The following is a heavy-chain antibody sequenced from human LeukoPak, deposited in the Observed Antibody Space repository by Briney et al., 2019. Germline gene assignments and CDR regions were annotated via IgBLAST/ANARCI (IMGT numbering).Heavy chain of an antibody. Sequence: GGSLRLSCAASGFTFSSYGMHWVRQAPGKGLEWVAVILSDGSKEFYTDSVKGRFTISRDNSKNTLYLQMNSLRAEDTAVYYCAKRPSIAVAGTYYFDCWGQGTLVTVSS. CDR3: AKRPSIAVAGTYYFDC. V-gene: IGHV3-33*06. J-gene: IGHJ4*02. CDR1: GFTFSSYG. CDR2: ILSDGSKE. D-gene: IGHD6-19*01.